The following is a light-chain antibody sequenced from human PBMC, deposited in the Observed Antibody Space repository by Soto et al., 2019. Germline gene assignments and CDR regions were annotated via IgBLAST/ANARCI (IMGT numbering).Light chain of an antibody. V-gene: IGLV1-40*01. CDR1: SSNIGAGYD. CDR2: GNS. Sequence: QSVLTQPPSVSGAPGQRITISCTGTSSNIGAGYDVHWYQQRPGTAPKLLIYGNSNRPSGVPDRFSGCKSATSASLPITGVQAEDEADYYCQSYDSGLSGLVFGTGTKLTVL. CDR3: QSYDSGLSGLV. J-gene: IGLJ1*01.